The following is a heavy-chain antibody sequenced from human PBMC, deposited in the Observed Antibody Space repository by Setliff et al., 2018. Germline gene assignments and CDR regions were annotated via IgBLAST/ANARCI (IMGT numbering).Heavy chain of an antibody. Sequence: PSETLSLTCTVSGGSISSDSDYWSWIRQSAGKGLEWIGRIYASGSTEYNPSLGSRVTISVDTSRNQFSLQLSSVTSADTAVYYCARQIDYGDFLYFDYWG. CDR1: GGSISSDSDY. V-gene: IGHV4-61*02. D-gene: IGHD4-17*01. J-gene: IGHJ4*01. CDR3: ARQIDYGDFLYFDY. CDR2: IYASGST.